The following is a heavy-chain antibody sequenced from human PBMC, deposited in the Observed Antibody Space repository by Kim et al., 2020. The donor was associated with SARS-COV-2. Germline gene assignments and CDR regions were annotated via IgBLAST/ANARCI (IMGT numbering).Heavy chain of an antibody. Sequence: GGSLRLSCAPSGFAFRNSLMFWVRQTPEKGLVWVSRVNGDGSSTVYADSVKGRFTISRDNAKNTLYLQMSSLRAEDTAVYYCAGGGNHFDYWGLGTLVTVSS. V-gene: IGHV3-74*01. CDR3: AGGGNHFDY. CDR2: VNGDGSST. CDR1: GFAFRNSL. J-gene: IGHJ4*02.